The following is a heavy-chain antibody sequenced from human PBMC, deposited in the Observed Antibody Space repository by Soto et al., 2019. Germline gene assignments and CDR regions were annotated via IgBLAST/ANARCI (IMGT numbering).Heavy chain of an antibody. D-gene: IGHD3-3*01. J-gene: IGHJ5*02. CDR1: GGSIRSGDYY. V-gene: IGHV4-30-4*08. CDR2: IYYSGST. Sequence: IMCLTYTVFGGSIRSGDYYWIMIRQPPGKGLEWIGYIYYSGSTYYNPSLKSRVTISVDTSKNQFSLKLSSVTAADTAVYYCARGATYYDFYNWFDPWGQGTLVTVSS. CDR3: ARGATYYDFYNWFDP.